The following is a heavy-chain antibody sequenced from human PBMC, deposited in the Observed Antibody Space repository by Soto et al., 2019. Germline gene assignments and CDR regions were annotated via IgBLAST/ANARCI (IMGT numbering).Heavy chain of an antibody. CDR2: IYYSGNT. CDR1: GGSITSYY. J-gene: IGHJ5*02. D-gene: IGHD2-2*01. CDR3: ARILGFCSSTSCYPRFDP. V-gene: IGHV4-59*01. Sequence: SETLSLTCTVSGGSITSYYWSWIRQPPGKGLELIGYIYYSGNTNYNPSLKSRVTMSVDTSKNQFSLKLSSVTAADTAVYYCARILGFCSSTSCYPRFDPWGQGSLVTVSS.